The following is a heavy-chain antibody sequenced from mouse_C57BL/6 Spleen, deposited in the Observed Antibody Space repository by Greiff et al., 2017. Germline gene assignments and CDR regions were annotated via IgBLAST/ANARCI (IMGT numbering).Heavy chain of an antibody. V-gene: IGHV5-17*01. CDR1: GFTFSDYG. Sequence: DVQLQESGGGLVQPGGSMKLSCVASGFTFSDYGMHWVRQAPEKGLEWVAYISSGSSTIYYADTVKGRFTISRDNAKNTLFLQMTSLRSEDTAMYYCANYYGSSYGYFDVWGTGTTVTVSS. J-gene: IGHJ1*03. CDR2: ISSGSSTI. D-gene: IGHD1-1*01. CDR3: ANYYGSSYGYFDV.